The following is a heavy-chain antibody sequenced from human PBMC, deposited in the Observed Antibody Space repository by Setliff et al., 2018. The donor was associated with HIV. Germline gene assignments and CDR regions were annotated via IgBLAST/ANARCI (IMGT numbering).Heavy chain of an antibody. Sequence: ASVKVSCKASGYTFTSYGISWVRQAPGQGLEWMGWISGYNGNTNYAQKLQGRVTMTTDTSTSTAYMELRSLRSDDTAVYYCARDNYYDSSGAIGYWGQGTLVTVSS. CDR3: ARDNYYDSSGAIGY. J-gene: IGHJ4*02. CDR1: GYTFTSYG. V-gene: IGHV1-18*01. D-gene: IGHD3-22*01. CDR2: ISGYNGNT.